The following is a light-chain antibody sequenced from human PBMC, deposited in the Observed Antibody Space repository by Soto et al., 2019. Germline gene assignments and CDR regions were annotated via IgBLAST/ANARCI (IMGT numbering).Light chain of an antibody. Sequence: DIQMTQSPSTLSASVGDRVTITCRASQSISSWLVWYQQKPGKAPKLLIYDASNLESGVPLRLSGSGSGTEFSLTISSLQPDDFATYYCLQYTSYSPRTFGQGTKLEIK. V-gene: IGKV1-5*03. CDR3: LQYTSYSPRT. CDR2: DAS. CDR1: QSISSW. J-gene: IGKJ2*02.